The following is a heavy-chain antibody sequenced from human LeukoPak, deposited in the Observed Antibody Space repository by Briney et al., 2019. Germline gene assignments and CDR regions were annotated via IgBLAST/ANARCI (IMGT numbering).Heavy chain of an antibody. J-gene: IGHJ3*02. CDR3: AREGRKGFGEFHDAFDI. V-gene: IGHV1-18*01. D-gene: IGHD3-10*01. CDR1: GYTFTSYG. CDR2: ISAYNGNT. Sequence: ASVKVSCKASGYTFTSYGISWVRQAPGQGLEWVGWISAYNGNTNYAQKLQGRVTMTTDASTSTAYMELRSLRSDDTAVYYCAREGRKGFGEFHDAFDIWGQGTMVTVSS.